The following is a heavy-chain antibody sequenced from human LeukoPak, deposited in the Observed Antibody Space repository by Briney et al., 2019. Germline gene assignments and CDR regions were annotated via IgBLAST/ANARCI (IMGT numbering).Heavy chain of an antibody. D-gene: IGHD3-3*01. J-gene: IGHJ4*02. CDR1: GGSISSSSYY. CDR3: ARYTLLEWLLPFDY. Sequence: KPSETLSLTCTVSGGSISSSSYYWGWIRQPPGKGLEWIGSIYYSGSTYYNPSLKSRVTISVDTSKNQFSLKLSSVTAADTAVYYCARYTLLEWLLPFDYWGQGTLVTVSS. CDR2: IYYSGST. V-gene: IGHV4-39*01.